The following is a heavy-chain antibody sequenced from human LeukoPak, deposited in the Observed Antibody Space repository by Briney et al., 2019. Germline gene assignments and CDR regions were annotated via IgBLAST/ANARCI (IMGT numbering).Heavy chain of an antibody. CDR2: FSGSGGST. J-gene: IGHJ4*02. Sequence: GGSLRLSCAASGVTFRVSAMSGGPHSPGKGLGWVSAFSGSGGSTYYADSVKGRFTISRDNSKNTLYLQMNSLRAEDTAVYYCAKDLAYYYDSSGYPDYWGQGTLVTVSS. CDR3: AKDLAYYYDSSGYPDY. CDR1: GVTFRVSA. V-gene: IGHV3-23*01. D-gene: IGHD3-22*01.